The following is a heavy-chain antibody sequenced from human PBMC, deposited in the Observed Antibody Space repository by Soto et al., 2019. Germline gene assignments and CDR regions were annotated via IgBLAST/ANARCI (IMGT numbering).Heavy chain of an antibody. D-gene: IGHD5-18*01. CDR3: AKFRQRQAMAERDYFDY. V-gene: IGHV3-23*01. Sequence: PGGSLRLSCAASGFTFSSYAMSWVRQAPGKGLEWVSAISGSGGSTYYADSVKGRFTISRDNSKNTLYLQMNSLRAEDTAVYYCAKFRQRQAMAERDYFDYWGQGTLVTVSS. CDR1: GFTFSSYA. J-gene: IGHJ4*02. CDR2: ISGSGGST.